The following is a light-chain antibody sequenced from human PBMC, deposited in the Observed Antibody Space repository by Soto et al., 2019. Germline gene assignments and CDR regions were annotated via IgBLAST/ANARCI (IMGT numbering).Light chain of an antibody. CDR2: RND. Sequence: QSALTQPASVSGSPGQSITISCSGSTSNIAINDVYWYQQLPGAAPKVLFYRNDRRPSGVPDRFSASKSDTSASLAISGLRSDDEADYYCATWDNSLSGPVFGGGTKVTVL. V-gene: IGLV1-47*01. CDR1: TSNIAIND. CDR3: ATWDNSLSGPV. J-gene: IGLJ3*02.